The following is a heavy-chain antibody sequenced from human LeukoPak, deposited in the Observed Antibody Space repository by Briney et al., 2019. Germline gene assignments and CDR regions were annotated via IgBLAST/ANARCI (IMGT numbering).Heavy chain of an antibody. D-gene: IGHD3-10*01. Sequence: GGSLTLTCAASGSTFSSYAMSWVRQAPGKGLEGVAAISGSGGSKYYADSVKGRFTISRDNSKNTLYLQMNSLRAEDTAVYYCAKGGYYGSGSYLSPNWFDPWGQGTLVTVSS. CDR2: ISGSGGSK. J-gene: IGHJ5*02. V-gene: IGHV3-23*01. CDR1: GSTFSSYA. CDR3: AKGGYYGSGSYLSPNWFDP.